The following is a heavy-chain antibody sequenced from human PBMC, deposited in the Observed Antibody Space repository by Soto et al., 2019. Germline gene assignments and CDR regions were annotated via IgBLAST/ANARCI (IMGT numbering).Heavy chain of an antibody. D-gene: IGHD6-25*01. V-gene: IGHV4-59*08. J-gene: IGHJ4*02. Sequence: PSETLSLTCTVSGGSMSSYYWSWIRQPPGKGLEWIGYIYYSGSTNYNPSLKSRVTMSVDTPKNQFSLKLSSVTAADTAVYYCARRYGSAFDYWGQGTLVTSPQ. CDR2: IYYSGST. CDR1: GGSMSSYY. CDR3: ARRYGSAFDY.